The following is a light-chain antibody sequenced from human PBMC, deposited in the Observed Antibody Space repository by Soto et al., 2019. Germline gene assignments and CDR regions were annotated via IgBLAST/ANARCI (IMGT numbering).Light chain of an antibody. CDR2: GAT. CDR3: QQCHATPLT. V-gene: IGKV1-39*01. Sequence: DIQMTQSPCSLSASVGDRCTSTFLASQAIGNYLNWYQQKPGKAPNLLIFGATTLQSGVPSRFSGSGYGTNFTLIISVLQPEDFAIYYCQQCHATPLTFGQGTRLEIK. J-gene: IGKJ5*01. CDR1: QAIGNY.